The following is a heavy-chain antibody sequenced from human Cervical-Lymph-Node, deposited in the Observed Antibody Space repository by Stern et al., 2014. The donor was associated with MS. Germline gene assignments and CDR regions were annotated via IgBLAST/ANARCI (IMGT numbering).Heavy chain of an antibody. J-gene: IGHJ6*02. CDR2: IDPRDSYT. Sequence: VQLVQSGAEVKKPGESLTISCKASGYSFTSYWITWVRQMPGKGLEWMGRIDPRDSYTAYSASFQGHVTISTDKSTSTAYLHGSSLKASDPAMIYCARQRLPVGHSYVWDAMDVWGQGTTVIVSS. CDR1: GYSFTSYW. D-gene: IGHD5-18*01. V-gene: IGHV5-10-1*03. CDR3: ARQRLPVGHSYVWDAMDV.